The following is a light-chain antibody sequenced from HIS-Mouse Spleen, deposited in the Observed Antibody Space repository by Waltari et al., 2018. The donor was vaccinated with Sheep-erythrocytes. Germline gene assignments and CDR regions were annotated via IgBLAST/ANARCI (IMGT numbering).Light chain of an antibody. V-gene: IGLV1-47*01. J-gene: IGLJ3*02. Sequence: QSVLTQPPSASGTPGQRVTISCSGSSSNIGSNYVYWYQQLPGTAPKLLIYRNNQRPYGVPDRFPGSQSGTSASLAISGLRSEDEADYYCAAWDDSLSGPVFGGGTKLTVL. CDR3: AAWDDSLSGPV. CDR1: SSNIGSNY. CDR2: RNN.